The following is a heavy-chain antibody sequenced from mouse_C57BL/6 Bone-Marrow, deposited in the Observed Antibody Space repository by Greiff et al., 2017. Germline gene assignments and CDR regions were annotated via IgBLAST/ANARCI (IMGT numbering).Heavy chain of an antibody. V-gene: IGHV1-61*01. D-gene: IGHD2-5*01. Sequence: QVLLQQPGAELVRPGSSVKLSCKASGYTFTSYWMDWVKQRPGQGLEWIGNIYPSDSATHYNQKFKDKATLTVDKSSSTAYMQLSSLTSEDSAVYYCATDYYSNSYYCDYWGQGTTLTVSS. CDR1: GYTFTSYW. CDR2: IYPSDSAT. CDR3: ATDYYSNSYYCDY. J-gene: IGHJ2*01.